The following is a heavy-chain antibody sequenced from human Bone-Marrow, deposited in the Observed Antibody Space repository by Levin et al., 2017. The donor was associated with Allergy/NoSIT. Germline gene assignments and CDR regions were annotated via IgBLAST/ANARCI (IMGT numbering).Heavy chain of an antibody. CDR2: INGDGSAT. Sequence: LSLPCVASGFSFSPSWMHWVRQAPGKGLVWVSHINGDGSATSYADSVKGRFTISRDNAKNTLYLQMDSLRAEDTAVYYCVTFLVEHHWGQGALVTVSS. J-gene: IGHJ1*01. V-gene: IGHV3-74*01. CDR3: VTFLVEHH. CDR1: GFSFSPSW. D-gene: IGHD1/OR15-1a*01.